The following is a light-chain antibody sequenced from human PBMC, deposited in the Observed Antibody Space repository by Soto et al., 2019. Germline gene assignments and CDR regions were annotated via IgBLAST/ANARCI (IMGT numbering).Light chain of an antibody. J-gene: IGKJ1*01. CDR1: QSVSGW. CDR2: DVS. CDR3: QQYESYSGT. V-gene: IGKV1-5*01. Sequence: DIQMTQSPSALSASVGDRVTITCRASQSVSGWLAWYQQKPGKAPKLLIYDVSSLERGVPSRFSGSGSGTEFTLTISGLHPDDFATYYRQQYESYSGTFGPGTRVDLK.